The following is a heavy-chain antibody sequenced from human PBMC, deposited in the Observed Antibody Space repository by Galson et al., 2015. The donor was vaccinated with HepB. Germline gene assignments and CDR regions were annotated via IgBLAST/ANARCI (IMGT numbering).Heavy chain of an antibody. CDR1: GVTVSTNY. D-gene: IGHD6-19*01. V-gene: IGHV3-53*04. CDR3: AMIDRSGWYLDF. J-gene: IGHJ4*02. Sequence: LRLSCAASGVTVSTNYMNWVRQAPGKGLEWVSIMYSGAETYYADSVKGRFTISRHSSKNTLYLQMNSLRPDDTAVYYRAMIDRSGWYLDFWGQGTLVTVSS. CDR2: MYSGAET.